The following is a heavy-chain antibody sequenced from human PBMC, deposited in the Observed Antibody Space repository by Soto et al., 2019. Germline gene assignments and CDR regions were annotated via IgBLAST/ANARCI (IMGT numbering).Heavy chain of an antibody. D-gene: IGHD5-12*01. CDR2: ITSGSDYI. CDR3: ARVDGYTYPNDY. V-gene: IGHV3-21*01. Sequence: GGSLRLSCAASGFIFSNYGMSWVRQAPGKGLEWVSSITSGSDYIYYADSLRGRFTISRDNAKNSLFLQMNRLRAEDTAVYYCARVDGYTYPNDYWGQGTLVTVSS. CDR1: GFIFSNYG. J-gene: IGHJ4*02.